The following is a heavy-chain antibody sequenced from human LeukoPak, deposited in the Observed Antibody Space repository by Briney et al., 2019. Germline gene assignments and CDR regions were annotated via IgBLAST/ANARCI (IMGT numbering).Heavy chain of an antibody. V-gene: IGHV3-33*01. Sequence: GGSLRLSCAASGFTFSSYGMHWVRQAPGKGLEWVAVIWYDGSNKYYADSVKGRFTISRDNSKNTLYLQMNSLRAEDTAVYYCARNSGYSYGLPDYFDYWGQGTLVTVSS. D-gene: IGHD5-18*01. CDR1: GFTFSSYG. CDR3: ARNSGYSYGLPDYFDY. CDR2: IWYDGSNK. J-gene: IGHJ4*02.